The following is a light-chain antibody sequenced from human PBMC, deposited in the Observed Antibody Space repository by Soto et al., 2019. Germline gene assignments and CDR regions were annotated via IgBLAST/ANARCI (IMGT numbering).Light chain of an antibody. J-gene: IGKJ1*01. CDR3: QQYESSRT. CDR1: QSVSSRF. V-gene: IGKV3-20*01. CDR2: GAS. Sequence: EIVLTQSPGTLSLSPGERATLSCRASQSVSSRFLAWYQQMPGQAPKVLIYGASTRATGIPDRFSGSGSGTDFTLTISRLEPEDFAVYYCQQYESSRTFGQGTKVEMK.